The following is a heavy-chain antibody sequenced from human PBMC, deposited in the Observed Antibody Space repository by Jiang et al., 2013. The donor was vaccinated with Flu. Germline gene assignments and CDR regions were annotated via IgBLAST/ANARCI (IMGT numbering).Heavy chain of an antibody. CDR2: ISSSGGTI. D-gene: IGHD1-1*01. J-gene: IGHJ3*02. CDR1: GFTFSDYY. Sequence: QVQLLESGGGLVKPGGSLRLSCAASGFTFSDYYMSWVRQAPGKGLDWVSYISSSGGTIYYADSVKGRFIVSRDNAKNSLYLEMNSLRAEDTAVYYCARSPLAPTGAYDIWGQRGNGQRLF. V-gene: IGHV3-11*01. CDR3: ARSPLAPTGAYDI.